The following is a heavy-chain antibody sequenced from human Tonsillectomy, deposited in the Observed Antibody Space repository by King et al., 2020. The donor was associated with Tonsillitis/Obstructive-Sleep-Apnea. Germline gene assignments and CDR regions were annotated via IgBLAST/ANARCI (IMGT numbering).Heavy chain of an antibody. CDR3: ARDPVRTIFGVVNWFDP. V-gene: IGHV1-46*01. Sequence: QLVQSGAEVKKPGASVKVSCKASGYTCTSYYMHWVRQAPGQWLEWRGIINPSGGSTSYAQNFQGRVTMTRDTSTSTVYMELSSLRSEDTAVYYCARDPVRTIFGVVNWFDPWGQGTLVTVSS. CDR2: INPSGGST. CDR1: GYTCTSYY. D-gene: IGHD3-3*01. J-gene: IGHJ5*02.